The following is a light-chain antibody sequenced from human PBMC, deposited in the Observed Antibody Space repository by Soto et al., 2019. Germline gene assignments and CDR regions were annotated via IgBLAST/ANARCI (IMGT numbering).Light chain of an antibody. CDR3: QQYNNWPRT. V-gene: IGKV3-15*01. CDR2: GAS. CDR1: QSVYSN. J-gene: IGKJ1*01. Sequence: EIVMTQSPATLSVSPGERATLSCRASQSVYSNLAWYQQKPGQATRLLIYGASTRATGITVKFSGSGSGTEFTLTISSLQSEDFAVYYCQQYNNWPRTFGQGTRWIS.